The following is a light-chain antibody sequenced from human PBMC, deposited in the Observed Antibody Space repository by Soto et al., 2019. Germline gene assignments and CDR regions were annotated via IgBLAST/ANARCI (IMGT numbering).Light chain of an antibody. CDR3: QQSYGPPIT. J-gene: IGKJ5*01. Sequence: DIQMTQSPSSLSASVGDRVTITCRAGQSISSYLNWYQQKPGKAPKLLIYASSSLQSGVPSRFSGSGSGTDFTLTISSLQPEDFATYYCQQSYGPPITFGQGTRLEIK. CDR2: ASS. V-gene: IGKV1-39*01. CDR1: QSISSY.